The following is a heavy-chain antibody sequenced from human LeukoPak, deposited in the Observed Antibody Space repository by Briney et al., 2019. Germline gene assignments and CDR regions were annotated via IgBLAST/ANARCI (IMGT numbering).Heavy chain of an antibody. D-gene: IGHD3-10*01. Sequence: GESLKISCAASGFTFSSYAMSWVRQAPGKGLEWVSGISGSGGSTYYADSVKGRFTISRDNSKNRLYLQMNSLRAEDTAVYYCAKLYRGNYLDPFDYWGQGTLVTVSS. CDR3: AKLYRGNYLDPFDY. J-gene: IGHJ4*02. CDR1: GFTFSSYA. CDR2: ISGSGGST. V-gene: IGHV3-23*01.